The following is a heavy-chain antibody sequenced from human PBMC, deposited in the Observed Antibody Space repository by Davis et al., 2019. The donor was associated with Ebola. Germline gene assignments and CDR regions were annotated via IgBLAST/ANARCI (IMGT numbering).Heavy chain of an antibody. V-gene: IGHV3-66*01. CDR1: GFSVSSNY. D-gene: IGHD3-22*01. J-gene: IGHJ4*02. Sequence: GESLKISCAASGFSVSSNYMTWVRQAPGKGLEWVSTIYGDGSRYYGDSVQGRFTISRDNAKNTLYLQMNSLRAEDTAVYYCAREIYDYYDSGGFDYWGQGTLVTVSS. CDR3: AREIYDYYDSGGFDY. CDR2: IYGDGSR.